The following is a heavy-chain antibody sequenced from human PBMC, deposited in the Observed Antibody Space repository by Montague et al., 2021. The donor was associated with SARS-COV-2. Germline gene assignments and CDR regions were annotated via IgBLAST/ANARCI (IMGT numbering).Heavy chain of an antibody. Sequence: TLSLTCTVSGDSITSKTHYWDWVRQPAGKGLDGIGRLLTSGATNFNPSLKIRLTISRDTSKNEFYLKLSSVTAADTAVYYCARDSPHFDFWRGHYGDKYYMDIWGKGTTVTVS. J-gene: IGHJ6*03. CDR2: LLTSGAT. CDR3: ARDSPHFDFWRGHYGDKYYMDI. D-gene: IGHD3-3*01. CDR1: GDSITSKTHY. V-gene: IGHV4-61*02.